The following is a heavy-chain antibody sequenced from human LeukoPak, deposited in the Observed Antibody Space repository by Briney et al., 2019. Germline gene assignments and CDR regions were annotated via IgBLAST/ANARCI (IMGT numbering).Heavy chain of an antibody. V-gene: IGHV3-73*01. CDR3: TSGITMVRGVLHYYDYGMDF. CDR1: GFTFSGSA. J-gene: IGHJ6*02. Sequence: PGGSLRLSCAASGFTFSGSAMHWVRQASGKGLEWVGRIRSKANSYATAYAASVKGRFTISRDDSKNTAYLQMNSLKTEDTAVYYCTSGITMVRGVLHYYDYGMDFWGQGTTVTVSS. D-gene: IGHD3-10*01. CDR2: IRSKANSYAT.